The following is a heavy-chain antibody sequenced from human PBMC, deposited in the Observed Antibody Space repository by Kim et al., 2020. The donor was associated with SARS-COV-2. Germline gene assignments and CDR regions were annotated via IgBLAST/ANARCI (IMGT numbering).Heavy chain of an antibody. Sequence: GGSLRLSCAASGFNFGFYAMSWARQAPGKGLEWVSTISGGGGYTHYADSVKGRFTISRDNSMNTLYLQMNSLRAEDTAVYYCDASDYWGQGTLVTVSS. V-gene: IGHV3-23*01. CDR2: ISGGGGYT. J-gene: IGHJ4*02. CDR1: GFNFGFYA. CDR3: DASDY.